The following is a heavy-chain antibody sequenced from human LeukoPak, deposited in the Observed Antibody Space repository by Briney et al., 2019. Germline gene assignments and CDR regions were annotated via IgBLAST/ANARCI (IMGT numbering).Heavy chain of an antibody. CDR2: IHSGGTT. CDR1: GFTVSNNY. J-gene: IGHJ4*02. V-gene: IGHV3-53*01. D-gene: IGHD5-12*01. Sequence: GGSLRLSCAASGFTVSNNYMSWVRQAPGKGLEWGSVIHSGGTTNYADSVQGRFTISRDNSKTTVYLHMNSLRAEDTAVYYCARDSDSGYGPFASWGQGTLVTVSS. CDR3: ARDSDSGYGPFAS.